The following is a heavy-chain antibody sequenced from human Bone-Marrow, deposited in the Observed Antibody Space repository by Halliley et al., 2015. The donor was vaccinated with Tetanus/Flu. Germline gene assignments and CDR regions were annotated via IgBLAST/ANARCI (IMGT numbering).Heavy chain of an antibody. CDR2: ISGCGITT. CDR3: SRDPRLLDN. Sequence: KGLECISYISGCGITTNYADSVKGRFPISRDNTKNLLYLQMGSLGAEDTAVYYCSRDPRLLDNWGQGTLVTVSS. D-gene: IGHD4-17*01. J-gene: IGHJ4*02. V-gene: IGHV3-11*01.